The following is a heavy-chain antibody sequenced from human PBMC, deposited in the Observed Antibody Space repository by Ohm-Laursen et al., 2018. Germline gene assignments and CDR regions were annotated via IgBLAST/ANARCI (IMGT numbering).Heavy chain of an antibody. CDR3: ARMGPQQPHWYFDL. V-gene: IGHV1-8*02. CDR1: GGTFSSYA. D-gene: IGHD1/OR15-1a*01. CDR2: MNPNSGNT. Sequence: SVKVSCKASGGTFSSYAISWVRQAPGQGLEWMGWMNPNSGNTGYAQKFQGRVTMTRNTSINTAYMELSSLRSEDTAVYYCARMGPQQPHWYFDLWGRGTLVTVSS. J-gene: IGHJ2*01.